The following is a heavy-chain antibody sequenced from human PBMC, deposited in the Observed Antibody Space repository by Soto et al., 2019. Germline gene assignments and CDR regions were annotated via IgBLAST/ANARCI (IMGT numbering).Heavy chain of an antibody. Sequence: GASVEVSCKASGGTFSSYAISWVRQAPGQGLEWMGGIIPIFGTANYAQKFQGRVTITADESTSTAYMGLSSLRSEDTAVYYCAGGEMATIMSVPYWGQGTLVTVSS. CDR1: GGTFSSYA. V-gene: IGHV1-69*13. CDR2: IIPIFGTA. CDR3: AGGEMATIMSVPY. D-gene: IGHD5-12*01. J-gene: IGHJ4*02.